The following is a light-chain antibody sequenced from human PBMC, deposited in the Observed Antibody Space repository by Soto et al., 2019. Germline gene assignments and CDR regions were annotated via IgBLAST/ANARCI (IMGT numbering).Light chain of an antibody. CDR3: HQYDSSPIT. CDR1: QSVSSSF. Sequence: EIVLTQSPGTLSLSPGERATLSCRASQSVSSSFLAWYQQKRGPAPRLLIYGASSRATGIPDRFSGSGSGTDCTLTISRLEPEDFAVYYCHQYDSSPITFGQGTRLEIK. J-gene: IGKJ5*01. V-gene: IGKV3-20*01. CDR2: GAS.